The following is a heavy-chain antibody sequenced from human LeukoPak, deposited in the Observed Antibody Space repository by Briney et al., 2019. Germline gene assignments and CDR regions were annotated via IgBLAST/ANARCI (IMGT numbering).Heavy chain of an antibody. CDR1: GGSFSGYY. V-gene: IGHV4-34*01. J-gene: IGHJ4*02. D-gene: IGHD4-17*01. CDR3: ARTLRGQNY. Sequence: PSETLSLTCAVYGGSFSGYYWSWIRQPPGKGLEWIGEINHSGSTNYHPSLKSRVTISVDTSKNQFSLKLSSVTAADTAVYYCARTLRGQNYWGQGTLVTVSS. CDR2: INHSGST.